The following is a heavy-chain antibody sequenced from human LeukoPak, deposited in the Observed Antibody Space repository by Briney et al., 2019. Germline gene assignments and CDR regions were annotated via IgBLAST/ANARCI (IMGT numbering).Heavy chain of an antibody. CDR1: GLTFSSYW. CDR2: IKQDGSEK. J-gene: IGHJ6*03. V-gene: IGHV3-7*01. D-gene: IGHD5-18*01. CDR3: ARELPGGSYGSYYYYYYYMDV. Sequence: GPLRLSCAASGLTFSSYWMSWVRQAPGKGLEWVANIKQDGSEKYYVDSVKGRFTISRDNAKNSLYLQMNTLRAQDTAVYYWARELPGGSYGSYYYYYYYMDVWGKGTTVTVSS.